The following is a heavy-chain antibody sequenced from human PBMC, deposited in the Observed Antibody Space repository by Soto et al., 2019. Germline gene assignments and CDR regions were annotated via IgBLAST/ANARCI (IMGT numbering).Heavy chain of an antibody. CDR1: GGSISSGGYY. CDR2: IFYSGTT. D-gene: IGHD1-26*01. J-gene: IGHJ6*02. V-gene: IGHV4-31*03. Sequence: SETLSLTCTVSGGSISSGGYYWSWIRQHPGKGLEWIGYIFYSGTTYYNPSLKSRVTISVDTSKNQFSLKLSSVTAADTAVYYCARVSGSYYYGMDVWGQGTTVTVSS. CDR3: ARVSGSYYYGMDV.